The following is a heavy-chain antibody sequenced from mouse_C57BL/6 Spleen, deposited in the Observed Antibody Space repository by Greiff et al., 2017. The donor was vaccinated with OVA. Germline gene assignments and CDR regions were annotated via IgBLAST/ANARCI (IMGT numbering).Heavy chain of an antibody. V-gene: IGHV1-52*01. CDR1: GYTFTSYW. J-gene: IGHJ4*01. CDR2: IDPSDSET. Sequence: QVQLQQPGAELVRPGSSVKLSCKASGYTFTSYWMHWVKQRPIQGLEWIGNIDPSDSETHYNQKFKDKATLTVDKSSRTAYMQLSSLTSEDSAVYYCARTFSDYAMDDWGQGTSVTVSS. CDR3: ARTFSDYAMDD.